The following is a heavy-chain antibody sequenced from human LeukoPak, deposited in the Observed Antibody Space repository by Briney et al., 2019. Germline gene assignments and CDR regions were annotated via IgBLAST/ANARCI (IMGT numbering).Heavy chain of an antibody. V-gene: IGHV4-61*01. CDR2: IYYSGST. Sequence: SETLSLTCTVSGGSISSGSYYWSWIRQPPGKGLEWIGYIYYSGSTNYNPSLKSRVTISVDTSKNQFSLKLSSVTAADTAVYYCARVRGGTMVRGVIQMAFDYWGQGTLVTVSS. CDR3: ARVRGGTMVRGVIQMAFDY. D-gene: IGHD3-10*01. J-gene: IGHJ4*02. CDR1: GGSISSGSYY.